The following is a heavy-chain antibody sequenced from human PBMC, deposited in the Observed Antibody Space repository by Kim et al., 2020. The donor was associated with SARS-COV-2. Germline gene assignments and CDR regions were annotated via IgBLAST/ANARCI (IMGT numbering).Heavy chain of an antibody. V-gene: IGHV4-59*09. D-gene: IGHD2-15*01. Sequence: PRSRVTLSVGTSKNQFYLKLSSVTAADTAVYYCARGRRCSGGSCYSGFDYWGQGTLVTVSS. CDR3: ARGRRCSGGSCYSGFDY. J-gene: IGHJ4*02.